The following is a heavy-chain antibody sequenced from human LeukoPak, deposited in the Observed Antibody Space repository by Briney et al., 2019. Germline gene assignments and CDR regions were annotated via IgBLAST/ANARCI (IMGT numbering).Heavy chain of an antibody. CDR3: ARGLAAAFDY. CDR1: GGSFSGYY. CDR2: INHSGST. J-gene: IGHJ4*02. V-gene: IGHV4-34*01. Sequence: SETLSLTCAVYGGSFSGYYWSWIRQPPGKGLEWIGEINHSGSTNYNPSLKSRVTISVDTSKNQFSLKLSSVTAADTAVHYCARGLAAAFDYWGQGTLVTVSS. D-gene: IGHD6-13*01.